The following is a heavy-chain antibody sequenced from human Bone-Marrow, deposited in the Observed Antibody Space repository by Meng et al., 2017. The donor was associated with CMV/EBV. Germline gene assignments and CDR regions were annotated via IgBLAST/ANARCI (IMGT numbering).Heavy chain of an antibody. V-gene: IGHV4-59*01. CDR2: IYYSEST. CDR3: ARDSRVLGMDV. Sequence: SETLSLTCTVSGGSISSYYWSWIRQPPGKGLEWIGYIYYSESTNYNPSLKSRVTISVDTSKNQFSLKLSSVTAADTAVYYCARDSRVLGMDVWGQGTTVTVSS. D-gene: IGHD2-2*01. J-gene: IGHJ6*02. CDR1: GGSISSYY.